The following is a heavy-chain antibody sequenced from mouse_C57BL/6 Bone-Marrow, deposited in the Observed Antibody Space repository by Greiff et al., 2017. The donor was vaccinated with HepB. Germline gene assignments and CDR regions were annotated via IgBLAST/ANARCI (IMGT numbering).Heavy chain of an antibody. D-gene: IGHD3-2*02. Sequence: QVHVKQSGAELVRPGTSVKMSCKASGYTFTNYWIGWAKQRPGHGLEWIGDIYPGGGYTNYNEKFKGKATLTADKSSSTAYMQFSSLTSEDSAIYYCARSPDSSGYRGFAYWGQGTLVTVSA. CDR3: ARSPDSSGYRGFAY. CDR1: GYTFTNYW. V-gene: IGHV1-63*01. J-gene: IGHJ3*01. CDR2: IYPGGGYT.